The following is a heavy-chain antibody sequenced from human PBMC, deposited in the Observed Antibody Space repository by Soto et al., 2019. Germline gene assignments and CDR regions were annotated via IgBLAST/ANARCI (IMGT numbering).Heavy chain of an antibody. Sequence: EVQLVESGGGLIQPGGSLRLSCAVSGFTVSNNYMSWVRQAPGKGLEGVSVIYSGGYTAYGDSVKGRFTISRDNSKTTLNLKMNSRGADDPALFSCAPRPGGGGYWGQGTLVTVSS. CDR1: GFTVSNNY. D-gene: IGHD3-10*01. CDR3: APRPGGGGY. J-gene: IGHJ4*02. CDR2: IYSGGYT. V-gene: IGHV3-53*01.